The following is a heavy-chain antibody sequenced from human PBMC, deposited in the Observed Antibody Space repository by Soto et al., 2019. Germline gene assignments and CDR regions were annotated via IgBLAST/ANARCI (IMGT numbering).Heavy chain of an antibody. Sequence: GASVKVSCKVSGYTLTELSMHWVRQAPGKGLEWMGGFDPEDGETIYAQKFQGRVTMTEDTSTDTAYMELSSLRSEDTAVYYCASGALGYCSGGSCYSGYYYYGMDVWGQGTTVTVSS. CDR1: GYTLTELS. V-gene: IGHV1-24*01. J-gene: IGHJ6*02. CDR2: FDPEDGET. D-gene: IGHD2-15*01. CDR3: ASGALGYCSGGSCYSGYYYYGMDV.